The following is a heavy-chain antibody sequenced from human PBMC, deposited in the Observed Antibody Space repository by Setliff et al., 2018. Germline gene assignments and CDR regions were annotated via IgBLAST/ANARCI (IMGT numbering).Heavy chain of an antibody. Sequence: PSETLSLTCSVAGGSMSNYFWSWVRRPPGKGLEWIGFISSGGSTIYSPSLKSRVTISVDTSKNQFSLRLTSVTAADTAIYYCVRPGGTTVVARHFDYWGSGILVTVS. CDR3: VRPGGTTVVARHFDY. CDR1: GGSMSNYF. V-gene: IGHV4-59*08. J-gene: IGHJ4*01. CDR2: ISSGGST. D-gene: IGHD2-15*01.